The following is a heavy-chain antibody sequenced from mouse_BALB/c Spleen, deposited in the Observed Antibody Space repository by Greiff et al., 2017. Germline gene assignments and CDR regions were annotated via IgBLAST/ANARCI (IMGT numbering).Heavy chain of an antibody. D-gene: IGHD1-1*01. J-gene: IGHJ3*01. CDR2: ISNLAYSI. CDR3: ARDGGGYYGWFAY. V-gene: IGHV5-15*02. CDR1: GFTFSDYG. Sequence: DVMLVESGGGLVKPGGSLKLSCAASGFTFSDYGMAWVRQAPGKGPEWVAFISNLAYSIYYADTVTGRFTISRENAKNTLYLEMSSLRSEDTAMYYCARDGGGYYGWFAYWGQGTLVTVSA.